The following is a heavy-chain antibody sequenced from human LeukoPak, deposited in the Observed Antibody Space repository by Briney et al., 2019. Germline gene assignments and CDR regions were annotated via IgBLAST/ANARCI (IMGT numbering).Heavy chain of an antibody. Sequence: SETLSLTCTVSGGSISSYYWSWIRQPPGKGLEWIGYIYYSGSTNYNPSLKSRVTISVDTSKNQFSLRLSSVTAADTAVYYCASFFSYYDSSGYRDWYFDLWGRGTLVTVSS. J-gene: IGHJ2*01. CDR3: ASFFSYYDSSGYRDWYFDL. CDR2: IYYSGST. CDR1: GGSISSYY. D-gene: IGHD3-22*01. V-gene: IGHV4-59*01.